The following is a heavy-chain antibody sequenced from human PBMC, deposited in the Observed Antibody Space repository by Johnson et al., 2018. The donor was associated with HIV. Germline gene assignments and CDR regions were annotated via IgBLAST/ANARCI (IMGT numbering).Heavy chain of an antibody. CDR2: ISGSGGST. CDR3: ARDEFYRMYALTALDI. CDR1: GFTFSSYA. D-gene: IGHD1-14*01. V-gene: IGHV3-23*04. J-gene: IGHJ3*02. Sequence: VQLVESGGGLVQPGGSLRFSCAASGFTFSSYAMSWVRQAPGKGLEWVSAISGSGGSTYYADSVKGRFTISRDNAKKSLYLQMNSLRAEDTAMYFCARDEFYRMYALTALDIWGQGTMVIVSS.